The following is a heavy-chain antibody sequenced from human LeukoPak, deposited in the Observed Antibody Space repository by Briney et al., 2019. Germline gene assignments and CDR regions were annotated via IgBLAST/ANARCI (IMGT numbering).Heavy chain of an antibody. CDR1: GGTFTSYA. D-gene: IGHD5-18*01. CDR2: IIPIFGTA. V-gene: IGHV1-69*05. CDR3: ARDRGYSYVQDAFDI. Sequence: VASVKVSCKTSGGTFTSYAITWVRQAPGQGLEWMGRIIPIFGTANYAQKLQGRVTITTDESTSTAYMELSSLRSEDTAVYYCARDRGYSYVQDAFDIWGQGTMVTVSS. J-gene: IGHJ3*02.